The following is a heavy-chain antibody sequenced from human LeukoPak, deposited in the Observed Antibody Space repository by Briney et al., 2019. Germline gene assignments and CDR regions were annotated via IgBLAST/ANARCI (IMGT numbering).Heavy chain of an antibody. V-gene: IGHV1-2*06. J-gene: IGHJ4*02. D-gene: IGHD1-26*01. Sequence: ASVKVSCKASGYTFTGYYMHWVRQAPGQGLEWMGRINPNSGGTNYAQKFQGRVTMTRDTSISTAYMELSGLRSDDTAVYYCARVRYSGSYPPGYWGQGTLVTVSS. CDR3: ARVRYSGSYPPGY. CDR1: GYTFTGYY. CDR2: INPNSGGT.